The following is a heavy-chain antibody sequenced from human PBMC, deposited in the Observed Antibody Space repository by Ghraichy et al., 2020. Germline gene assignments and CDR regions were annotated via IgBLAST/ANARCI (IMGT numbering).Heavy chain of an antibody. V-gene: IGHV1-8*01. CDR3: ARGDRYFDWLLSVGDAFDI. Sequence: ASVKVSCKASGYTFTSYDINWVRQATGQGLEWMGWMNPNSGNTGYAQKFQGRVTMTRNTSISTAYMELSSLRSEDTAVYYCARGDRYFDWLLSVGDAFDIWGQGTMVTVSS. CDR1: GYTFTSYD. D-gene: IGHD3-9*01. J-gene: IGHJ3*02. CDR2: MNPNSGNT.